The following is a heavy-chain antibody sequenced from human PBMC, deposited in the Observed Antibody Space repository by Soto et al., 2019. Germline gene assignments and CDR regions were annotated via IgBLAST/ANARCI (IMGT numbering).Heavy chain of an antibody. Sequence: GGSLRLSCAASGFTFTSYYMNWVRQAPGKGLEWVSSISASSSGIYCADSVNGRFTVSRDNAKNSLYLQMNSLRAEDTVFYYCAREGSYSNSWWYNWFDPWGQGTLVTVSS. D-gene: IGHD6-13*01. CDR3: AREGSYSNSWWYNWFDP. J-gene: IGHJ5*02. CDR2: ISASSSGI. CDR1: GFTFTSYY. V-gene: IGHV3-21*01.